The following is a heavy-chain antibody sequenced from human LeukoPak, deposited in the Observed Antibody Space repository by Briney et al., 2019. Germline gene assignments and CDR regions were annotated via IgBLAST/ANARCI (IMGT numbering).Heavy chain of an antibody. CDR1: GFTFSTYN. Sequence: PGGSLRLSCAASGFTFSTYNMNWLRQAPGKGLEWVSSITSSSSYIFYADSVKGRFTISRDNAKNSLYLQMNSLRAKDTAVYYCARYSGTYRDFWGQGTLVTVSS. CDR3: ARYSGTYRDF. V-gene: IGHV3-21*01. J-gene: IGHJ4*02. CDR2: ITSSSSYI. D-gene: IGHD1-26*01.